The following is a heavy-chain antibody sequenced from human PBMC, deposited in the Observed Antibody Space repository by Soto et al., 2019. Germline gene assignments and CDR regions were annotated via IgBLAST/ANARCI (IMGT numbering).Heavy chain of an antibody. CDR3: ARVNVMEIENYSCAVDV. D-gene: IGHD2-21*01. V-gene: IGHV2-26*01. Sequence: QVTLKESGPVLVKPTETLTLTCTVSGFSLSNVRMGVSWIRQPPGKSLEWLAHILSNDDKSDNTSQKSRLPLSKDTSKSQVVLTMNNMDPVDTATYFCARVNVMEIENYSCAVDVWGQGTTVTVSS. J-gene: IGHJ6*02. CDR1: GFSLSNVRMG. CDR2: ILSNDDK.